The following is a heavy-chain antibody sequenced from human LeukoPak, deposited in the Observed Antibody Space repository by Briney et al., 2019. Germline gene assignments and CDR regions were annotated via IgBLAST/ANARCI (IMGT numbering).Heavy chain of an antibody. J-gene: IGHJ3*02. V-gene: IGHV4-34*01. CDR1: GGSFSGYY. Sequence: SETLSLTCAVYGGSFSGYYWSWIRQPPGKGLEWIGEINHSGSTNYNPSLKSRVPISVDTSKNQFSLKLSSVTAANTAVYYCARFLYYYDSSGSPFDSGRQGTIATVS. D-gene: IGHD3-22*01. CDR2: INHSGST. CDR3: ARFLYYYDSSGSPFDS.